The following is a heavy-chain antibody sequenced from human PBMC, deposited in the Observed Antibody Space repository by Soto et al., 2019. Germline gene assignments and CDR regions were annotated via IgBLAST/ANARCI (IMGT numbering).Heavy chain of an antibody. D-gene: IGHD1-20*01. CDR3: ARGLTGTTFLGPGHDAFDI. J-gene: IGHJ3*02. CDR2: ISSSSSYI. CDR1: GFTFSSYS. V-gene: IGHV3-21*01. Sequence: PGGSLRLSCAASGFTFSSYSMNWVRQAPGKGLDWVSSISSSSSYIYYADSVKGRFTISRDNAKNSLYLQMNSLRAEDTAVYYCARGLTGTTFLGPGHDAFDIWGQGTMVTVSS.